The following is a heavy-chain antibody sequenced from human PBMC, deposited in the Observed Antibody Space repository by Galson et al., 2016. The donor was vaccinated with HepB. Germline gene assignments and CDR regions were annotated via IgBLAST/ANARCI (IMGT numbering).Heavy chain of an antibody. CDR3: AREPTITIFGEVNSY. V-gene: IGHV4-61*01. J-gene: IGHJ4*02. CDR2: ISYSGNT. CDR1: GDSVNSGSYY. Sequence: SETLSLTCTVSGDSVNSGSYYWSWIRQPPGKGLEWIGYISYSGNTNYNPSLKSRVTISIDTSNNQFSLKLRSVTAADTAVYYCAREPTITIFGEVNSYWGQGTLVTVSS. D-gene: IGHD3-3*01.